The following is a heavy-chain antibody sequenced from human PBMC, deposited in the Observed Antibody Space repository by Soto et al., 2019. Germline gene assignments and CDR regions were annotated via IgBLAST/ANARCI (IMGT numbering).Heavy chain of an antibody. D-gene: IGHD4-17*01. CDR2: ISSSSSYI. CDR3: ARDRITVTTKNPKYNWFDP. J-gene: IGHJ5*02. V-gene: IGHV3-21*01. Sequence: GGSLRLSCAASGFTFSSYSMNWVRQAPGKGLEWVSSISSSSSYIYYADSVKGRFTISRDNAKNSLYLQMNSLRAEDTAVYYCARDRITVTTKNPKYNWFDPWGQGTLVTVS. CDR1: GFTFSSYS.